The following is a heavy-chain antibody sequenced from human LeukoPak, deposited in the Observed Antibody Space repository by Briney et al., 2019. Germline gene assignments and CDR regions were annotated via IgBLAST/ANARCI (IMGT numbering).Heavy chain of an antibody. CDR2: IHHGGST. D-gene: IGHD5-24*01. CDR3: ARNRDGYNSFDY. Sequence: PSETLSLTCGISGDSISATNWWSWVRQPPGKGLEWIGDIHHGGSTNYNPSLRSRASMSVDTSKNHFSLKLSSVTAAGTAVYYCARNRDGYNSFDYWGQGTLVTVSS. J-gene: IGHJ4*02. CDR1: GDSISATNW. V-gene: IGHV4-4*02.